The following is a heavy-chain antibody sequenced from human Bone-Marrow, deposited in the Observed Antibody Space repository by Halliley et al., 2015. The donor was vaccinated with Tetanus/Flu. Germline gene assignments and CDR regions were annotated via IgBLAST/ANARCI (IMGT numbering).Heavy chain of an antibody. Sequence: VSVIGVDSTATYYADSVKGRFTISRDNSMNTLYLQMNSLRAEDTAVYYCAKDRPSETTGLIDYWGQGTLVTVSS. CDR3: AKDRPSETTGLIDY. V-gene: IGHV3-23*01. D-gene: IGHD4-17*01. CDR2: IGVDSTAT. J-gene: IGHJ4*02.